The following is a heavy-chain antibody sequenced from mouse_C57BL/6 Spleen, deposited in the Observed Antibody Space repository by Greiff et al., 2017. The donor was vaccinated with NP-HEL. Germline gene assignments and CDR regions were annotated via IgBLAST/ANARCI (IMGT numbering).Heavy chain of an antibody. Sequence: QVQLQQSGPELVKPGASVKISCKASGYAFSSSWMNWVKQRPGTGLEWIGRIYPGDGDTNYNGKFPGKATLTADKSSSTAYMQLSSLTSEDSAVYFCAPHYYGREGYFDVWGTGTTVTVSS. CDR2: IYPGDGDT. CDR1: GYAFSSSW. V-gene: IGHV1-82*01. J-gene: IGHJ1*03. CDR3: APHYYGREGYFDV. D-gene: IGHD1-1*01.